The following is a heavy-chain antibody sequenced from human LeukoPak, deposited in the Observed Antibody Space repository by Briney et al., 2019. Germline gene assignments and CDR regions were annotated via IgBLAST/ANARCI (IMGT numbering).Heavy chain of an antibody. CDR1: GFTFSTYW. Sequence: GGSLRLSCAASGFTFSTYWMSWVRQAPGKGLEWVANINQDGSEKYNVDSVKGRFNNSRDNAKNSLYLQMNSLRGEDTAVYYCASYYGSGSHFDYWGQGTLVTVSS. V-gene: IGHV3-7*01. CDR2: INQDGSEK. CDR3: ASYYGSGSHFDY. D-gene: IGHD3-10*01. J-gene: IGHJ4*02.